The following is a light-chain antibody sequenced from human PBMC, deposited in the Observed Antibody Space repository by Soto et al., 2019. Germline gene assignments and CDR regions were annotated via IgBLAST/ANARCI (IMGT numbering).Light chain of an antibody. J-gene: IGLJ2*01. Sequence: QSALTQPASVSGSPGQSITISCTGTSSDVGAYNYVSWYQHHPGKAPKLMIYDVSNRPSGVSNRFSGSKSGNTASLTISGIQAEDEADYYCNSFTTSSTLVFGGGTKVTVL. V-gene: IGLV2-14*03. CDR1: SSDVGAYNY. CDR3: NSFTTSSTLV. CDR2: DVS.